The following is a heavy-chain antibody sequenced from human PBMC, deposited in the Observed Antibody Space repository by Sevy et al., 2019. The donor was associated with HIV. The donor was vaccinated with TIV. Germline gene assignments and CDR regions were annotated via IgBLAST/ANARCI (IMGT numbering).Heavy chain of an antibody. V-gene: IGHV3-15*01. CDR1: GFTFSSAW. CDR3: ITDPAYRGYDEEVINYYFYGMDV. D-gene: IGHD5-12*01. Sequence: GGSLRLSCTASGFTFSSAWMSWVRQAPGKGLEWVGRIKSEFDGGEIDYAAPVKGRFTISREDSKNTVYLQMNSLKTEDTAVYYCITDPAYRGYDEEVINYYFYGMDVWGQGTTVTVSS. J-gene: IGHJ6*02. CDR2: IKSEFDGGEI.